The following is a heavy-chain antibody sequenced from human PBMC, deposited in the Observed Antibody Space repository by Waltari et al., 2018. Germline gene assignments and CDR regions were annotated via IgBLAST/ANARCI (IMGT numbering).Heavy chain of an antibody. J-gene: IGHJ6*02. Sequence: QVQLQESGPGLVKPSETLSLTCTLSGGSIGTYYWAWGRQSAGKGLEFIGRVSTTGSNFYNPSLRGRVTMSVDASKNQFFLSLTSVTAADTAVYYCARISALRSALDVWGQGTTVTVSS. D-gene: IGHD3-10*01. CDR2: VSTTGSN. CDR1: GGSIGTYY. V-gene: IGHV4-4*07. CDR3: ARISALRSALDV.